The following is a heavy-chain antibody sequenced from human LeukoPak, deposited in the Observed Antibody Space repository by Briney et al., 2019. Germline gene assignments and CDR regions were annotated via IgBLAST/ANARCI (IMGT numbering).Heavy chain of an antibody. CDR1: GVSVSTSH. D-gene: IGHD3-22*01. Sequence: SETLSLTCNVSGVSVSTSHWNWIRQRPGKGLEWIGCLSYTGKTDYNPSLKSRVSISLGSSNNHFSLKLTSVTAADTAVYYCSEGYYEPFDHWGQGILVTVSS. CDR2: LSYTGKT. V-gene: IGHV4-59*02. J-gene: IGHJ4*02. CDR3: SEGYYEPFDH.